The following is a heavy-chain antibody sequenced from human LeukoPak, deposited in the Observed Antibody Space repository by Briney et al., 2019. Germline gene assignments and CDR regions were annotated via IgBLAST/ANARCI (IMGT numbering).Heavy chain of an antibody. V-gene: IGHV4-59*01. CDR3: ARASTPSYYDFWSGLDAFDI. Sequence: SETLSLTCTVSGGSISSYYWSWIRQPPGKGLEWIGYIYYSGSTKYNPYLTSRVTISVDTSKNQFSLKLSSVTAADTAVYYCARASTPSYYDFWSGLDAFDIWGQGTMVTVSS. J-gene: IGHJ3*02. D-gene: IGHD3-3*01. CDR2: IYYSGST. CDR1: GGSISSYY.